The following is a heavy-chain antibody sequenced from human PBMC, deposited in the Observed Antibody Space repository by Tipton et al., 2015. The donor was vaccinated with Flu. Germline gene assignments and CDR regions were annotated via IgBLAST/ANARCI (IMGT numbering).Heavy chain of an antibody. J-gene: IGHJ4*02. Sequence: SLRLSCAASGFTFSSYAMSWVRQAPGKGLEWVAFIRHDESDKYYADSVKGRFTISRDNSKNALYLLINSLRPEDTAVYYCAKDGWDTSGWYPFDYWGQGTLVTVSS. V-gene: IGHV3-30*02. CDR1: GFTFSSYA. CDR2: IRHDESDK. D-gene: IGHD6-19*01. CDR3: AKDGWDTSGWYPFDY.